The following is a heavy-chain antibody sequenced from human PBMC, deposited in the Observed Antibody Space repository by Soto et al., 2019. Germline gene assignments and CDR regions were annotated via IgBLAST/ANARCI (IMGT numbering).Heavy chain of an antibody. CDR1: GFSVSDNY. Sequence: EVQLVESGGGLVQPGGSLRLSCAASGFSVSDNYMSWVRQAPGKGLEWISVIYSSGDTYYADSVKGRLTISRDNSRNTLYLQINDLRVEDTAIYYCARAPGYGRGVSFDPWGQGIPVTVSS. J-gene: IGHJ5*02. CDR3: ARAPGYGRGVSFDP. CDR2: IYSSGDT. D-gene: IGHD2-8*01. V-gene: IGHV3-66*01.